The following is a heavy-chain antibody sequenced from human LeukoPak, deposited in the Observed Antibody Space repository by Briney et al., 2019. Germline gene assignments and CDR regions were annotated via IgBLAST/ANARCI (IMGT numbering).Heavy chain of an antibody. CDR3: GGHSSGWYWAFDI. J-gene: IGHJ3*02. Sequence: GGSLRLSCAASGFTVSSNYMSWVRQAPGKGLEWVSVIYSGGSTYYADSVKGRFTISRDNSKNTLYLQMNSLRAEDTAVYYCGGHSSGWYWAFDIWGQGTMVTVSS. D-gene: IGHD6-19*01. V-gene: IGHV3-53*01. CDR1: GFTVSSNY. CDR2: IYSGGST.